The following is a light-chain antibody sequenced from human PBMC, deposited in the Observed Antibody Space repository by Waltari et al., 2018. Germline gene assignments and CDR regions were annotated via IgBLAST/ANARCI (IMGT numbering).Light chain of an antibody. V-gene: IGKV1D-8*02. CDR1: QGISSY. CDR2: SAS. J-gene: IGKJ4*01. Sequence: AIWMTQSPSLLSASTGDRVTSSCRRSQGISSYLAWYQQKPGKAPELLIYSASTLQSGVPSRFSGSGSGTDLTLTIRCLQSEDFATYYCQQYYSLHLTFGGGTKVEIK. CDR3: QQYYSLHLT.